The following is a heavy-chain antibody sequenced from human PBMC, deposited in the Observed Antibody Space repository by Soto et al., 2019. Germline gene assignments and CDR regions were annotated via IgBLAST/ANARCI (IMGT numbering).Heavy chain of an antibody. J-gene: IGHJ4*02. D-gene: IGHD3-10*01. V-gene: IGHV4-30-4*01. CDR3: ARAGFSYGHLLF. CDR1: GVPIKSGDYD. Sequence: PSETQSLTCNVSGVPIKSGDYDWNWLRQPPGKAPEWIGYIFYSGTTNYSPSLKSRVAISIGTSKNQFSLSLTSVTAADTAVYYCARAGFSYGHLLFWGQGIRVTVSS. CDR2: IFYSGTT.